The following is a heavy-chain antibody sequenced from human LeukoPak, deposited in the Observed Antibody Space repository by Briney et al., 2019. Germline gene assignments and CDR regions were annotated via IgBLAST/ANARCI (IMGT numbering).Heavy chain of an antibody. CDR2: IWHDGRSI. J-gene: IGHJ4*02. D-gene: IGHD2-21*01. Sequence: GGSLRLSCVASGFSFSTHGMHWVRQAPGKGLEWVAVIWHDGRSIYNEDSVKGQFTISRDTSENTVYLQMNSLRAEDTAVYYCAKEFSTLWVNYFDDWGQGTPVTVSS. CDR3: AKEFSTLWVNYFDD. V-gene: IGHV3-33*06. CDR1: GFSFSTHG.